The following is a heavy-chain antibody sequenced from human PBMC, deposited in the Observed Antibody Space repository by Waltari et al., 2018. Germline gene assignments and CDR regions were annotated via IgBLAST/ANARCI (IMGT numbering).Heavy chain of an antibody. D-gene: IGHD3-22*01. CDR2: LRNTGGT. V-gene: IGHV4-59*08. CDR3: ARLPTKYYDSIGWGFFDQ. CDR1: GDFPSDDH. Sequence: HVQLQESGPALVKPSETLSPTCTVSGDFPSDDHFPWIRQAPGKGLEWIAYLRNTGGTKCTPSLESRVTVSAVTSKKQFSLRLTSVTAADTAVYYCARLPTKYYDSIGWGFFDQWGQGILVTVSS. J-gene: IGHJ4*02.